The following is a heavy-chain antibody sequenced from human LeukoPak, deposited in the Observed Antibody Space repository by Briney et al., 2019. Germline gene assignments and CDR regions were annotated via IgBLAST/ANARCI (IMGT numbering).Heavy chain of an antibody. D-gene: IGHD3-9*01. V-gene: IGHV4-59*01. CDR1: GGSISSYY. J-gene: IGHJ4*02. CDR2: IYNSGST. CDR3: ARGFRFLGDILTCYSLQLDY. Sequence: PSETLSLTRTVSGGSISSYYWSWIRQPPGKGLDWIGYIYNSGSTNYNPSLKSRVTISVDTSKNQFSLKLSSVTAADTAVYYCARGFRFLGDILTCYSLQLDYWGQGTLVTVSS.